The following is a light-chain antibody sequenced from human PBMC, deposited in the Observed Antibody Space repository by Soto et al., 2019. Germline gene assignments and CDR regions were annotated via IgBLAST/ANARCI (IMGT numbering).Light chain of an antibody. J-gene: IGLJ2*01. Sequence: QSALTQPASVSGSPGQSITISCTGTSSDIGGLYNYVSWYQQQPGKAPKLLIYDVNDRPSGVSDRFSGSKSGNTASLTISGLKAEDEADYFCSAYSRGATPVVFGGGTKLTVL. V-gene: IGLV2-14*03. CDR2: DVN. CDR1: SSDIGGLYNY. CDR3: SAYSRGATPVV.